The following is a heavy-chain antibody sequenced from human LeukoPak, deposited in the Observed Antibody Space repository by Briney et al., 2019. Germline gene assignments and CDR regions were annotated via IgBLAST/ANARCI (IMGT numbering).Heavy chain of an antibody. CDR1: GGSFSGYY. Sequence: ASETLSLTCAVYGGSFSGYYWSWIRQPPGKGLEWIGEINHSGSTSYNPSLKSRVTISVDTSKNQFSLKLSSVTAADTAVYYCARSVHDSSGYYFDYWGQGTLVTVSS. V-gene: IGHV4-34*01. J-gene: IGHJ4*02. CDR2: INHSGST. CDR3: ARSVHDSSGYYFDY. D-gene: IGHD3-22*01.